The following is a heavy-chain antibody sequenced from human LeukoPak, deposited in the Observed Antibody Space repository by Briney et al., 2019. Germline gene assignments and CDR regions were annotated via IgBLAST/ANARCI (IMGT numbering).Heavy chain of an antibody. J-gene: IGHJ4*02. CDR3: ARGGNRFGGFYFDY. Sequence: SETLSLTCTVSADSLSSSGHYWAWIRQLPGKGLESIGFIHHSGSSRHNPSLKDRVAISVDASRKQFALRLSSVTAAGTAIYYCARGGNRFGGFYFDYWGQGIQVIVSS. CDR2: IHHSGSS. CDR1: ADSLSSSGHY. V-gene: IGHV4-31*03. D-gene: IGHD3-10*01.